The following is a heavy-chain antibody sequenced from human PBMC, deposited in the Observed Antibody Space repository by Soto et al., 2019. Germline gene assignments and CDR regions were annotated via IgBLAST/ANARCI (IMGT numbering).Heavy chain of an antibody. CDR2: ISSSSSTI. D-gene: IGHD3-3*01. CDR3: ARFPSKNYDFWSGYYTTLSYFDY. V-gene: IGHV3-48*02. J-gene: IGHJ4*02. CDR1: GFTFSSYS. Sequence: EVQLVESGGGLVQPGGSLRLSCAASGFTFSSYSMNWVRQAPGKGLEWVSYISSSSSTIYYADSVKGRFTISRDNAKNSLYLQMNSLRDEDTAVYYCARFPSKNYDFWSGYYTTLSYFDYWGQGTLVTVSS.